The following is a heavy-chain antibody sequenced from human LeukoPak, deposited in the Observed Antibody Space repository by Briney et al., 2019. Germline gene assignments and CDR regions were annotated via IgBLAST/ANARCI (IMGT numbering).Heavy chain of an antibody. D-gene: IGHD1-26*01. CDR1: GYSFTDHW. Sequence: GESLKISCQGSGYSFTDHWIAWVRQMPGKGLEWMGIIYPGDSDTKYSPSFQGQVTISADQSISTAYLQWSSLKASDTAIYYCGRWSGNYGTVTEYWGQGTLVTVSS. J-gene: IGHJ4*02. CDR2: IYPGDSDT. CDR3: GRWSGNYGTVTEY. V-gene: IGHV5-51*01.